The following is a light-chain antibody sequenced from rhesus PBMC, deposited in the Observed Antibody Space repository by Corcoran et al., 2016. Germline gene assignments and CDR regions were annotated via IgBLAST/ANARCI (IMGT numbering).Light chain of an antibody. V-gene: IGKV1-22*01. CDR1: QGISSW. J-gene: IGKJ3*01. Sequence: DIQMTQSPSSLSASVGDTVTITCRASQGISSWLAWFQQKPGKAPKRLIYKAASLQSGVPSRFTGSGSGTVFSLTISSLPSEDFATYYCQQYSCRPITFGPGTKLDIK. CDR2: KAA. CDR3: QQYSCRPIT.